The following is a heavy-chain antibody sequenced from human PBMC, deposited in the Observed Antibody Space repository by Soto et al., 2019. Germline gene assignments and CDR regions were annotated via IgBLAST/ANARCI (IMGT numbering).Heavy chain of an antibody. CDR2: IIPIFGTA. D-gene: IGHD3-22*01. CDR1: GGTFSSYA. CDR3: ARARNTYYYDSSGYY. J-gene: IGHJ4*02. V-gene: IGHV1-69*13. Sequence: SVKVSCKASGGTFSSYAISWVRQAPGQGLEWMGGIIPIFGTANYAQKFQGRVTITADESTSTAYMELSSLRSEDTAVYYCARARNTYYYDSSGYYWGQGTLVTVSS.